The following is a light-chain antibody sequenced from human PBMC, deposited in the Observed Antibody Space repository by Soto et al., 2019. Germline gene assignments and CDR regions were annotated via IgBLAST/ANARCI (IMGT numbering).Light chain of an antibody. Sequence: QSVLTQPASVAGSPGQSITISCTGTSSDVGSYNLVSWYQQHPGKAPKLMIYEGSKRPSGVSNRVSGSKAGNTASLTSSGLQAVDEADYYCCSYAGTNTVHVVFGGGTKLTVL. J-gene: IGLJ2*01. V-gene: IGLV2-23*03. CDR2: EGS. CDR3: CSYAGTNTVHVV. CDR1: SSDVGSYNL.